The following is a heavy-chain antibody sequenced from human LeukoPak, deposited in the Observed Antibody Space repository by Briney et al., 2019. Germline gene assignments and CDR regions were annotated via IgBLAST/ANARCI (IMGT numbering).Heavy chain of an antibody. J-gene: IGHJ5*02. CDR2: ISSSSSYI. CDR3: ARDKPPMEGWGEGWFDP. V-gene: IGHV3-21*01. D-gene: IGHD3-10*01. Sequence: GGSLRLSCAASGFTFSSYSMNWVRQAPGKGLEWVSSISSSSSYIYYADSVKGRFTISRDNAKNSLYLQMNSLRAEDTAVYYCARDKPPMEGWGEGWFDPWGQGTLVTVSS. CDR1: GFTFSSYS.